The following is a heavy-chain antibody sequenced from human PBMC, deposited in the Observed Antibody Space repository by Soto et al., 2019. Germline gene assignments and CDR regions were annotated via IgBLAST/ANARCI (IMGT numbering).Heavy chain of an antibody. D-gene: IGHD1-26*01. CDR2: INPSNEIT. CDR3: MRGGWGDSPIDY. CDR1: GYTFSAYY. Sequence: QVYLLQSGAEVKKVGASVKVSCKTSGYTFSAYYFHWARRAPGRGFQWLGWINPSNEITTFSEFFQGRITMTRDTSTNTGHMELNRLTSDDTAVYYCMRGGWGDSPIDYWGQGTQVTVSS. J-gene: IGHJ4*02. V-gene: IGHV1-2*02.